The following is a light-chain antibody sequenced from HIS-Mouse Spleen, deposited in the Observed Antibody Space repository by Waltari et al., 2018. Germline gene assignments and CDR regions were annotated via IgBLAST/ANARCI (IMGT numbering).Light chain of an antibody. Sequence: DIVMTQSPLSLPVTPGEPASISCRSSTSLLHSNGYNYLDWYLQKPGQSPQLLIYLGSNRASGVPDRFSGSGSGTDFTLKISRVEAEDVGVYYCMQALQTPPWTFGQGTKVEIK. CDR2: LGS. J-gene: IGKJ1*01. V-gene: IGKV2-28*01. CDR1: TSLLHSNGYNY. CDR3: MQALQTPPWT.